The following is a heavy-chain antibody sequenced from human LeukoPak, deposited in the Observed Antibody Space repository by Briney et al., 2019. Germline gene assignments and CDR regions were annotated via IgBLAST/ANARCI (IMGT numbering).Heavy chain of an antibody. J-gene: IGHJ4*02. D-gene: IGHD1-1*01. CDR2: IYYSGST. Sequence: SETLSLTCTVSGGSIGYYYWSWIRQPPGKGLEWIGSIYYSGSTNYNPSLKSRVTISVDTSKNQFSLKLSSVTAADTAVYYCARGYRGRNWYYFDYWGQGTLVTVSS. CDR1: GGSIGYYY. V-gene: IGHV4-59*01. CDR3: ARGYRGRNWYYFDY.